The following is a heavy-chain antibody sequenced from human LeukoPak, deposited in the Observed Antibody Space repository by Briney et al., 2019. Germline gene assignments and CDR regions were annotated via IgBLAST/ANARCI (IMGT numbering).Heavy chain of an antibody. D-gene: IGHD3-10*01. Sequence: KPSETLSFTCTVSSGSISSYYWSWIRQPAGKGLEWIGCIYTSGSTNYNPSLKSRVTMSVDTSKNQFSLKLSSVTAADTAVYYCARVSMVRGEPNWFDPWGQGTLVTVSS. J-gene: IGHJ5*02. CDR3: ARVSMVRGEPNWFDP. CDR2: IYTSGST. CDR1: SGSISSYY. V-gene: IGHV4-4*07.